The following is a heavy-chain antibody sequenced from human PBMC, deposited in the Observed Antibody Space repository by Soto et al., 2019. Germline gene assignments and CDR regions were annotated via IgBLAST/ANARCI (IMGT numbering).Heavy chain of an antibody. J-gene: IGHJ5*02. CDR2: IYYSGST. CDR3: ASPKIAFYNWFDP. V-gene: IGHV4-39*01. D-gene: IGHD3-3*02. CDR1: GGSISSSSYY. Sequence: SETMSLTCTVSGGSISSSSYYWGWIRQPPGKGLEWIGSIYYSGSTYYNPSLKSRVTISVDTSKNQFSLKLSSVTAADTAVYYCASPKIAFYNWFDPWGQGTLVTVSS.